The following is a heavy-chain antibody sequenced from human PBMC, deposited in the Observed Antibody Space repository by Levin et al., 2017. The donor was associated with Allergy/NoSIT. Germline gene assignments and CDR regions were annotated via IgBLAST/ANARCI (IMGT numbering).Heavy chain of an antibody. V-gene: IGHV3-23*01. CDR3: AKERSGSYSDY. J-gene: IGHJ4*02. CDR1: GFTFSSYA. Sequence: LSLTCAASGFTFSSYAMSWVRQAPGKGLEWVSAISGSGGRTYYADSVKGRFTISRDNSKSTLYLQMNSLRAEATAVYYCAKERSGSYSDYWGQGTLVTVSS. D-gene: IGHD1-26*01. CDR2: ISGSGGRT.